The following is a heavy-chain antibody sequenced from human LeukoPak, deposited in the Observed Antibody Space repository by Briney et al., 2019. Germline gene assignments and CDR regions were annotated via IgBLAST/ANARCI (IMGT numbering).Heavy chain of an antibody. Sequence: GASVKVSCKASGYTFTSYYIHWVRQAPGQGLEWMGVIIPSGGDTTYAQKFQGRVTMTRDTSTSTVYLELSSLRSDDTAVYFCARRSSWFSLSYWGQGTLVTVSS. V-gene: IGHV1-46*01. D-gene: IGHD6-13*01. CDR3: ARRSSWFSLSY. CDR1: GYTFTSYY. CDR2: IIPSGGDT. J-gene: IGHJ4*02.